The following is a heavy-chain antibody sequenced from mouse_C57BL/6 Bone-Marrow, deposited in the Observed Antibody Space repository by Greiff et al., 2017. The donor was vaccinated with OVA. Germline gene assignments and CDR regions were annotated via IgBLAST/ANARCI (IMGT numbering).Heavy chain of an antibody. Sequence: VQLQQSGAEVVRPGASVKLSCKASGYTFTDHYINWVKQRPGQGLEWIARIYPGSGNTYYNEKFKGKATLTAEKSSNTAYMQLSSLTSEDSAVYFCARIDGYFFEYWGQGTTLTVSS. CDR1: GYTFTDHY. V-gene: IGHV1-76*01. J-gene: IGHJ2*01. CDR3: ARIDGYFFEY. CDR2: IYPGSGNT. D-gene: IGHD2-3*01.